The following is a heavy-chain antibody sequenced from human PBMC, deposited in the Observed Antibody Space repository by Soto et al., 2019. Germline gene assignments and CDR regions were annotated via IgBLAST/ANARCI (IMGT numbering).Heavy chain of an antibody. CDR1: GYSFNNYW. V-gene: IGHV5-51*01. CDR2: XXXXXXXX. Sequence: PGESLKISCKGSGYSFNNYWIGWVRQMPGKGLXXXXXXXXXXXXXXXXXSFRGQVTISADKSISSAYLQWSSLKASDTAMCYCARQDGYALYYFDSWGQGTLVTVSS. J-gene: IGHJ4*02. D-gene: IGHD5-12*01. CDR3: ARQDGYALYYFDS.